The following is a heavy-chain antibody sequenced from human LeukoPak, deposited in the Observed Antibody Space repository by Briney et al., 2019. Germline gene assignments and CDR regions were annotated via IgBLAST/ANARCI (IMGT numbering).Heavy chain of an antibody. Sequence: GGSLRLPCAASGFTFSNYEMNWVRQAPGKGLEWVSYISSGANTIYYADSVKGRFTISRDNAKNSLYLQMNSLRAEDTAVYYCARGYSYGFWYFDLWGRGTLVTVSS. CDR1: GFTFSNYE. J-gene: IGHJ2*01. CDR3: ARGYSYGFWYFDL. V-gene: IGHV3-48*03. CDR2: ISSGANTI. D-gene: IGHD5-18*01.